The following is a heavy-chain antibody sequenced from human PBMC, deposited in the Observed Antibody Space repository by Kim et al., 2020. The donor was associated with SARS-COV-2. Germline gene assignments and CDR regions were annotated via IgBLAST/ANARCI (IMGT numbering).Heavy chain of an antibody. J-gene: IGHJ4*02. V-gene: IGHV3-15*01. CDR1: GFTFSNAW. D-gene: IGHD3-3*01. CDR3: TTPRLPKFYDFWSGYWNFDY. Sequence: GGSLRLSCAASGFTFSNAWMSWVRQAPGKGLEWVGRIKSKTDGGTTDYAAPVTGRFTISRDDSKNTLYLQMNSLKTEDTAVYYCTTPRLPKFYDFWSGYWNFDYWGQGTLVTVSS. CDR2: IKSKTDGGTT.